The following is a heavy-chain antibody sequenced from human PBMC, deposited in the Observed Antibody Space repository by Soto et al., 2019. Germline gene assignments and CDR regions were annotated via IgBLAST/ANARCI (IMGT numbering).Heavy chain of an antibody. J-gene: IGHJ4*02. V-gene: IGHV1-8*01. CDR1: GYTFPSYD. D-gene: IGHD3-22*01. CDR2: MTPNIGTT. Sequence: ASVKVSCKASGYTFPSYDINWVRQAPGQGLEYLGWMTPNIGTTAYVQKFQGRVTITADESTSTAYMELSSLRSEDTAVYYCARGAKSTDYYDSSGYYYWGQGTLVTAPQ. CDR3: ARGAKSTDYYDSSGYYY.